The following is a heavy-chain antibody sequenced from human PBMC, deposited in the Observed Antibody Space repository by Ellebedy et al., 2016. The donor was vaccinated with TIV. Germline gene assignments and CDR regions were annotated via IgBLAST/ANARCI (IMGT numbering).Heavy chain of an antibody. D-gene: IGHD3-3*01. J-gene: IGHJ6*02. CDR2: INPNSGGT. Sequence: ASVKVSCKASGYTFTGYYMHWVRQAPGQGLEWMGWINPNSGGTNYAQKFQGWVTMTRDTSISTAYMELSRLRSDDTAVYYCARAKEVTIFGVVIMSGMDVWGQGTTVTVSS. V-gene: IGHV1-2*04. CDR1: GYTFTGYY. CDR3: ARAKEVTIFGVVIMSGMDV.